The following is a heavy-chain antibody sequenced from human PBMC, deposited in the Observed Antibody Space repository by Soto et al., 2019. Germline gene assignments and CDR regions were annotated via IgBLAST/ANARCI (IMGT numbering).Heavy chain of an antibody. CDR1: GYIFTGYY. CDR3: ATSRISIAVAGETQYYFDW. D-gene: IGHD6-19*01. V-gene: IGHV1-2*04. CDR2: INPNSGDT. Sequence: ASVKVSCKASGYIFTGYYMHWVRQAPGQGLEWMGWINPNSGDTNYTQKFQGWVTMTRDTSISTAYMELSRLRSDDTAVYYCATSRISIAVAGETQYYFDWWGEGTPVSVSS. J-gene: IGHJ4*02.